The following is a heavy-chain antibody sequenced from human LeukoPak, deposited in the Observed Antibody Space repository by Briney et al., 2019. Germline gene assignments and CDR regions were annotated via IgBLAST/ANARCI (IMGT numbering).Heavy chain of an antibody. V-gene: IGHV3-66*01. CDR1: GFTVSSNY. Sequence: GGSLRLSCAASGFTVSSNYMSWVRQAPGKGLEWVSVIYSGGSTYYADSVKGRFTISRDNSKNTLYLQMNSLRAEDTAVYYCARDASSGYYVFDYWGQGTLVTVSS. CDR2: IYSGGST. CDR3: ARDASSGYYVFDY. J-gene: IGHJ4*02. D-gene: IGHD3-22*01.